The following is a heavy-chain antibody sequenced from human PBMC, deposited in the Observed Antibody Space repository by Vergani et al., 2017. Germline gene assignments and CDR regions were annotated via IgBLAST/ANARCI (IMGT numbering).Heavy chain of an antibody. CDR1: GFTFSSYG. CDR2: ISYDGSNK. V-gene: IGHV3-30*03. Sequence: QVQLVESGGGVVQPGRSLRLSCAASGFTFSSYGMHWVRQAPGKGLEWVAVISYDGSNKYYADSVKGRFTISRDNSKNTLYLQMNSLRAEDTAVYYCARDDNALSSGWPDPFDYWGQGTLVTVSS. D-gene: IGHD6-19*01. CDR3: ARDDNALSSGWPDPFDY. J-gene: IGHJ4*02.